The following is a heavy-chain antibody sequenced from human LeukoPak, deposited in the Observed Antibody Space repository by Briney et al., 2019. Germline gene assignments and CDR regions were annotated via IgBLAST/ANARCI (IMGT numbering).Heavy chain of an antibody. Sequence: ASVKVSCKASGYTFTSYYMHWVRQAPGQGLEWMGLINPNSGGTSYAQKFQGRVTMTRDTSMSTAYMELSSLRSEDTAVYYCVRANYYDSSGYSLYYFDYWGQGTLVTVSS. CDR2: INPNSGGT. CDR3: VRANYYDSSGYSLYYFDY. CDR1: GYTFTSYY. J-gene: IGHJ4*02. D-gene: IGHD3-22*01. V-gene: IGHV1-2*02.